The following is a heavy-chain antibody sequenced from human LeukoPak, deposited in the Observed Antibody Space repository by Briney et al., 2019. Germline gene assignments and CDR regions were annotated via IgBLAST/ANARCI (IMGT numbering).Heavy chain of an antibody. CDR3: ARDLGSGWMEGYFDY. Sequence: GGSLRLSCAASGFTFSSYGTHWVRQAPGKGLEWVAVIWYDGSNKYYADSVKGRFTISRDNSQNTLYLRMNSLRAEDTAVYYCARDLGSGWMEGYFDYWGQGTLVTVSS. J-gene: IGHJ4*02. D-gene: IGHD6-19*01. V-gene: IGHV3-33*01. CDR2: IWYDGSNK. CDR1: GFTFSSYG.